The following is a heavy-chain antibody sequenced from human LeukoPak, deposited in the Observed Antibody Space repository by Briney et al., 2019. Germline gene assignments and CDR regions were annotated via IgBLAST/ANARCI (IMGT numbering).Heavy chain of an antibody. CDR2: ISYDGSNK. D-gene: IGHD3-16*01. V-gene: IGHV3-30*18. CDR1: GFTFSSYG. Sequence: GGSLRLSCAASGFTFSSYGMHWVRQAPGKGLEWVAVISYDGSNKYYADSVKGRFTISRDNSKNTLYLQMNSLSAEDTAVYYCAKGQGIRWGAFDIWGQGTMVTVSS. J-gene: IGHJ3*02. CDR3: AKGQGIRWGAFDI.